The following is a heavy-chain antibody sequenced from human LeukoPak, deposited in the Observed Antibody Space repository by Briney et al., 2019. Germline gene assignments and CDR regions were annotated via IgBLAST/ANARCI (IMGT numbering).Heavy chain of an antibody. Sequence: GGSLRLSCEGSAFIFSGHWMNWVRQTPGKGLEWVASIKEDGSERQYVDSVKGRFSISRDNTKGSLFLQLNSLRAEDTAVYYCARHSGSYLYTFDYWGQGTLVTVSP. CDR3: ARHSGSYLYTFDY. CDR2: IKEDGSER. CDR1: AFIFSGHW. V-gene: IGHV3-7*03. J-gene: IGHJ4*02. D-gene: IGHD1-26*01.